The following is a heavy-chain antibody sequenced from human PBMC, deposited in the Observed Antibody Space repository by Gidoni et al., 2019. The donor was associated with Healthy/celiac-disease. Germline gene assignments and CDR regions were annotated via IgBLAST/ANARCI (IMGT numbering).Heavy chain of an antibody. Sequence: QAQLQESGPGLVKPSETLSLTCTVPGYSISSGYYWGWIRQPPGKGLEWIGSILHSGSTYYNPSLKSRVTISVDTSKNQFSLKLSSVTAADTAVYYCARKACRSGSCYSEFDYWGQGTLVTVSS. J-gene: IGHJ4*02. V-gene: IGHV4-38-2*02. D-gene: IGHD2-15*01. CDR3: ARKACRSGSCYSEFDY. CDR1: GYSISSGYY. CDR2: ILHSGST.